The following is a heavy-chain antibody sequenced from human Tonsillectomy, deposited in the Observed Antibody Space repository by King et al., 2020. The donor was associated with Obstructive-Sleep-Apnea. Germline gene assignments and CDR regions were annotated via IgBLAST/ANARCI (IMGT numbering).Heavy chain of an antibody. V-gene: IGHV3-7*03. D-gene: IGHD2-21*02. Sequence: EVQLVESGGGLVQPGGSLRLSCTASGFNFNIHWMSWIRQAPGKGLEWVASISQDGDDEYYVDSVKGRFAISRDSAKNSLYLQMNSLTGEDTAVYYCARDDGVWTVVTIAVRHYNWFDAWGQGTLVTVSP. CDR2: ISQDGDDE. CDR3: ARDDGVWTVVTIAVRHYNWFDA. CDR1: GFNFNIHW. J-gene: IGHJ5*02.